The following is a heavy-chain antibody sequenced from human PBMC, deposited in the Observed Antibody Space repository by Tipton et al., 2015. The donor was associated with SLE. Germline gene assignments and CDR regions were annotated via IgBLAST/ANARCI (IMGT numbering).Heavy chain of an antibody. CDR2: INHSGST. J-gene: IGHJ4*02. CDR1: GRSFSGYY. V-gene: IGHV4-34*01. CDR3: ARDPQGVYYFDY. Sequence: TLSLTCAVYGRSFSGYYWSWIRQPPGKGLEWIGEINHSGSTNYNPSLKSRVTISVDTSKNQFSLKLNSVTAADTAVYYCARDPQGVYYFDYWGQGTLVTVSS.